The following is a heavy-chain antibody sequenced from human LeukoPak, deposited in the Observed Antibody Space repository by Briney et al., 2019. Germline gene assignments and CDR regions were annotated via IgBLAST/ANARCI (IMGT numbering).Heavy chain of an antibody. CDR1: GFTFSTYG. D-gene: IGHD6-19*01. CDR2: NSGGSS. V-gene: IGHV3-23*01. J-gene: IGHJ4*02. Sequence: GGSLRLSCAASGFTFSTYGVYWVRQAPGKGLEWVSSNSGGSSYYADSVRGRFTISRDNSKNTLYLQMNSLRAEDTAVYYCAKDLGSSGWYIDYWGQGTLVTVSS. CDR3: AKDLGSSGWYIDY.